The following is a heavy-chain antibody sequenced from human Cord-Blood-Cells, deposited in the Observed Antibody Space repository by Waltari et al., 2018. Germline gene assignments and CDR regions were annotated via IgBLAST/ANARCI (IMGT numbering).Heavy chain of an antibody. D-gene: IGHD2-8*01. CDR2: IYTSGRT. J-gene: IGHJ6*02. Sequence: QVQLQESGPGLVKPSQTLSLTCTVSGGSISSGSYYWSWIRQPAGKGLEWIGYIYTSGRTHYSPSLKIRVSISVDTAKNQFSLKLSSVPAADTAVYYCAGESPSMLLGTLRCYGMDVWGQGTTVTVSS. CDR3: AGESPSMLLGTLRCYGMDV. CDR1: GGSISSGSYY. V-gene: IGHV4-61*09.